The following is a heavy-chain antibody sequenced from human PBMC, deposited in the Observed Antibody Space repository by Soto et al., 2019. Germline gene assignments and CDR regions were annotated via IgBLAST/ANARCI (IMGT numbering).Heavy chain of an antibody. CDR3: ARARSSYWYFDL. J-gene: IGHJ2*01. Sequence: SETLSLTCTVSGGSISSYYWSWIRQPPGKGLEWIGYIYYSGSTNYNPSLKSRVTISVDTSKNQFSLKLSSVTAADTAVYYCARARSSYWYFDLWGRGTLVT. CDR1: GGSISSYY. D-gene: IGHD3-16*02. CDR2: IYYSGST. V-gene: IGHV4-59*01.